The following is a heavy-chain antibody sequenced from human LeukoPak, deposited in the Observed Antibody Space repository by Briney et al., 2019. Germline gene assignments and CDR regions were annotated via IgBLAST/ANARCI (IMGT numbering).Heavy chain of an antibody. D-gene: IGHD6-19*01. V-gene: IGHV5-51*01. CDR1: GYSFTTYW. J-gene: IGHJ4*02. Sequence: GESLKISCKASGYSFTTYWIGWVRQMPGKGLEWMGPIYPGDADTTYDPSFQGQVTISADKSISTAYLQWNSLKASDTAMYYCALGVAGRSAFWGQGALVTVSS. CDR2: IYPGDADT. CDR3: ALGVAGRSAF.